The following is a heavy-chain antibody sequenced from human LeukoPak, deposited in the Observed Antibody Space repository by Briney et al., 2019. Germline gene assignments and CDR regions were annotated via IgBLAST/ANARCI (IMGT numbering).Heavy chain of an antibody. D-gene: IGHD2-2*01. J-gene: IGHJ4*02. CDR3: ARVNCSSTSCRSKFLDY. CDR2: MNPNSANT. CDR1: GYTFTNYD. V-gene: IGHV1-8*01. Sequence: GASVKVSCKASGYTFTNYDINWVRQATGQGLEWMGWMNPNSANTGYAQKFQGRVTMTRNTSISTAYMELSSQRSEDTAVYYCARVNCSSTSCRSKFLDYWGQGTLVTVSS.